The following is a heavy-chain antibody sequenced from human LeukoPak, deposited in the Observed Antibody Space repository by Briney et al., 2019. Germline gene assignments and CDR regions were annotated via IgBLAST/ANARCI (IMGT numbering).Heavy chain of an antibody. Sequence: GGSLRLSCAASGFSFSVYWMHWVRQAPGKGPVWVSRIKTDGSITDYADSVKGRFNISRDNSENTLYLLMNSLRGEDTAIYYCALLGSKLLWRIDYWGQGTLVTVSS. CDR3: ALLGSKLLWRIDY. CDR1: GFSFSVYW. J-gene: IGHJ4*02. V-gene: IGHV3-74*01. CDR2: IKTDGSIT. D-gene: IGHD3-10*01.